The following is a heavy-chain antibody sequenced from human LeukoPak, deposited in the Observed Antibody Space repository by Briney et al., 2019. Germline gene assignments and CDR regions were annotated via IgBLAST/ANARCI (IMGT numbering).Heavy chain of an antibody. V-gene: IGHV3-43*02. Sequence: QSGGSLRLSCAASGFTFDDYAMHWVRQAPGKGLEWVSLISGGGGSTYYADSVKGRFTISRDNSKNSLYLQMNSLRTEDTALYYCAKDNRVLRYFDWLLWPPDYWGQGTLVTVSS. CDR1: GFTFDDYA. D-gene: IGHD3-9*01. CDR2: ISGGGGST. J-gene: IGHJ4*02. CDR3: AKDNRVLRYFDWLLWPPDY.